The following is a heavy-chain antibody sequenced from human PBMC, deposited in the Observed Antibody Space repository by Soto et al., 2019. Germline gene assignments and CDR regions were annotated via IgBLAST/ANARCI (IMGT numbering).Heavy chain of an antibody. CDR1: GGSINNYY. D-gene: IGHD3-22*01. CDR3: ARATYYYDSSGYSDRVLDY. CDR2: IYYSGST. J-gene: IGHJ4*02. Sequence: TSETLSLTCTVSGGSINNYYWSWIRQPPGKGLEWIGYIYYSGSTYYNPSLKSRVTISVDTSKNQFSLKLSSVTAADTAVYYCARATYYYDSSGYSDRVLDYWGQGTLVTVSS. V-gene: IGHV4-30-4*01.